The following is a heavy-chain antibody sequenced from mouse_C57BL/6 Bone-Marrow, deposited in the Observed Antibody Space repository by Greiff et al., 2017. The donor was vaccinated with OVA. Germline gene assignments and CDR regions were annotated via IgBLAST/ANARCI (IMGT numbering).Heavy chain of an antibody. CDR2: IDPSDSYT. CDR3: SRETTDFDY. D-gene: IGHD1-1*01. V-gene: IGHV1-59*01. Sequence: VQLQQPGAELVRPGTSVKLSCKASGYTFTSYWMHWVKQRPGQGLEWIGVIDPSDSYTNYNQKFKGKATLTVDTSSSTAYMQLSSLTSEDSAVYYFSRETTDFDYWGQGTTLTVSS. J-gene: IGHJ2*01. CDR1: GYTFTSYW.